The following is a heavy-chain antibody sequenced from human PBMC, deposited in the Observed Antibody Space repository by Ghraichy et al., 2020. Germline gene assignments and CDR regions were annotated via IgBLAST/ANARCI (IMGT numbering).Heavy chain of an antibody. D-gene: IGHD3-9*01. CDR1: GGSVNSGSYY. Sequence: SETLSLTCTVSGGSVNSGSYYWSWIRQPPGKGLEWIGYIYYSGSTNYNPSLKSRVTISVDTSKNQFSLKLSSVTAADTAVYYCARVLRSVLRYFDRGVDVWGQGTTVTVSS. CDR3: ARVLRSVLRYFDRGVDV. V-gene: IGHV4-61*01. J-gene: IGHJ6*02. CDR2: IYYSGST.